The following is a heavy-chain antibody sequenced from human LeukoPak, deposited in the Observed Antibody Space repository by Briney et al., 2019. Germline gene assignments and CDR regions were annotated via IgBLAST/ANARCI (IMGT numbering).Heavy chain of an antibody. J-gene: IGHJ6*02. D-gene: IGHD2-15*01. CDR1: GGSFSGYY. V-gene: IGHV4-34*01. CDR2: INHSGST. Sequence: PSETLSLTCAVYGGSFSGYYWSWIRQPLGRGLEWIGEINHSGSTNYNPSLKSRVTISVDTSKNQFSLKLSSVTAADTAVYYCARDVVVVAAGYYYGMDVWGQGTTVTVSS. CDR3: ARDVVVVAAGYYYGMDV.